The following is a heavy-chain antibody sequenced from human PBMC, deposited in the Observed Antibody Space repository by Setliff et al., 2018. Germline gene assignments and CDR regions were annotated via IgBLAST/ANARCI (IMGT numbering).Heavy chain of an antibody. V-gene: IGHV4-38-2*01. CDR2: IYYSGST. CDR3: ARSFSRREKFLLDY. Sequence: GSLRLSCAASGFTFSGYSMNWVRQAPGKGLEWIGSIYYSGSTYYNPSLKSRVTISVDTSKNQFSLKVSSVTAADTAVYYCARSFSRREKFLLDYWGQGALVTVSS. CDR1: GFTFSGYS. J-gene: IGHJ4*02.